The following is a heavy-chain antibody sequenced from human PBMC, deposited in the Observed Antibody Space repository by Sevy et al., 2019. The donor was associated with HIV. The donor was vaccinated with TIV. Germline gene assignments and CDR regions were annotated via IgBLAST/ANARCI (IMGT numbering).Heavy chain of an antibody. J-gene: IGHJ5*02. V-gene: IGHV3-30*02. CDR2: IRYDGSNK. CDR3: AKDPAGPVFWSGYYLYNWFDP. D-gene: IGHD3-3*01. CDR1: GFTFSSYG. Sequence: GGSLRLSCAASGFTFSSYGMHWVRQAPGKGLEWVAFIRYDGSNKYYADSVKGRFTISRDNSKNTLYLQMNSLRAEDTAVYYCAKDPAGPVFWSGYYLYNWFDPWGQGTLVTVSS.